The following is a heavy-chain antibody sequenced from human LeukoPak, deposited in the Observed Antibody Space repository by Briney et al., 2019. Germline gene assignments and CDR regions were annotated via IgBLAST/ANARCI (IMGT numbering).Heavy chain of an antibody. V-gene: IGHV3-66*02. CDR1: GFTLSGNY. CDR3: ARGTYGNYYFDY. Sequence: GGSLRLSCAASGFTLSGNYMSWLRQAPGKGLEGVSVIYSGGSTYYADSVKGRFTISRDNSKNTLFLQMNSLRPEDTAVYYCARGTYGNYYFDYWGQGTLVTVSS. CDR2: IYSGGST. J-gene: IGHJ4*02. D-gene: IGHD3-10*01.